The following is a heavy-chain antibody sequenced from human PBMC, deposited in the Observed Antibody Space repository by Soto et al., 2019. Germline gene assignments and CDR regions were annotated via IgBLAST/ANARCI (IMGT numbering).Heavy chain of an antibody. CDR2: ISPYNGKA. D-gene: IGHD6-13*01. CDR3: ARASGIAAAGTGEVYGMDV. CDR1: GYTFTSYG. Sequence: ASVKVSCKASGYTFTSYGISWVRQAPGQGLEWMGRISPYNGKANYAQKFQGRVTITTDTSTSTAYMELSSLRSEDTAVYYCARASGIAAAGTGEVYGMDVWGQGTTVTVSS. V-gene: IGHV1-18*01. J-gene: IGHJ6*02.